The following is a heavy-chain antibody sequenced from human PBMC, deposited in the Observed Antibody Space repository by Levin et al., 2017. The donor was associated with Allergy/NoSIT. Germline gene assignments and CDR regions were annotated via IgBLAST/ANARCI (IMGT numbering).Heavy chain of an antibody. Sequence: GESLKISCAASGFTFSSYAMSWVRQAPGKGLEWVSAISGSGGDTYYADSVKGRFTISRDNAKNSLYLQMNSLRAEDTAVYYCATGRSDIVVVVAARGYFDYWGQGTLVTVSS. D-gene: IGHD2-15*01. J-gene: IGHJ4*02. V-gene: IGHV3-23*01. CDR3: ATGRSDIVVVVAARGYFDY. CDR1: GFTFSSYA. CDR2: ISGSGGDT.